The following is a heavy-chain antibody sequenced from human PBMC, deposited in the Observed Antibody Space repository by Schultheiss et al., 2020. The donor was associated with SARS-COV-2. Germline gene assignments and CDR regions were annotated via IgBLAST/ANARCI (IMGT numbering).Heavy chain of an antibody. J-gene: IGHJ6*02. Sequence: GGSLRLSCAASGFTFSSYWMHWVRQAPGKGLVWVSRINSDGSSTSYADSVKGRFTISRDNSKNSLYLQMNSLRTEDTALYYCAKDLTAAGTREGYYYYYAMDVWGQGTTVTVSS. CDR3: AKDLTAAGTREGYYYYYAMDV. D-gene: IGHD6-13*01. CDR2: INSDGSST. V-gene: IGHV3-74*01. CDR1: GFTFSSYW.